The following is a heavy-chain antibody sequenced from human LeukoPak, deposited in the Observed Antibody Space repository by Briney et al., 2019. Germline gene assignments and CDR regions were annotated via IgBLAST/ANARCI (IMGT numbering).Heavy chain of an antibody. CDR1: GFTFSSYA. Sequence: PGGSLRLSCAASGFTFSSYAMSWVRQAPGKGLEWVSAISGSGGSTYYADSVKGRFTIPRDNSKNTLYLQMNSLRAEDTAVYYCAKMHLSGEQLDYWGQGTLVTVFS. J-gene: IGHJ4*02. V-gene: IGHV3-23*01. CDR2: ISGSGGST. CDR3: AKMHLSGEQLDY. D-gene: IGHD1-26*01.